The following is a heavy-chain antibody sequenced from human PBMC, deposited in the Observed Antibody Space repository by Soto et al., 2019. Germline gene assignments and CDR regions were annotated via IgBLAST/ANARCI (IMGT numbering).Heavy chain of an antibody. D-gene: IGHD6-19*01. V-gene: IGHV1-69*13. CDR2: IIPIFGTA. J-gene: IGHJ6*02. CDR1: GGTFSSYA. CDR3: ARDPVAGNSYYYYGMDV. Sequence: ASVKVSCKASGGTFSSYAISWVRQAPGQGLEWMGGIIPIFGTANYAQKFQGRVTITADESTSTAYMELSSLRSEDTAVYYCARDPVAGNSYYYYGMDVWGQGTTVTVSS.